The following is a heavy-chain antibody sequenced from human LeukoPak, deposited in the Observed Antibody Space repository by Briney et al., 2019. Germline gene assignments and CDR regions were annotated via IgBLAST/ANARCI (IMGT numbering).Heavy chain of an antibody. Sequence: NASETLSLTCAVYGGSFSDYYWTWIRQTPGKGLEWIGQISHSGTTSYNPSLKSRVTMSVDTSKNQFSLKLTSVTAADTAVYYCARGCPGYWGQGTLVTVSS. CDR1: GGSFSDYY. CDR3: ARGCPGY. CDR2: ISHSGTT. V-gene: IGHV4-34*01. J-gene: IGHJ4*02.